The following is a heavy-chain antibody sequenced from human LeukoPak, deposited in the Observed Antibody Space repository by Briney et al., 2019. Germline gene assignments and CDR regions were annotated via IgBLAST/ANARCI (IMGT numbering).Heavy chain of an antibody. CDR1: GGTFISYA. CDR2: IIPIFGTA. J-gene: IGHJ3*02. V-gene: IGHV1-69*13. D-gene: IGHD2-15*01. CDR3: ARDRAAAALDDAFDI. Sequence: ASVKVSCKSSGGTFISYAISWVRQAPGQGLEWMGGIIPIFGTANYAQKFQGRVTITADESTSTAYMDLSSLRSEDTAVYYCARDRAAAALDDAFDIWGQGTMVTVSS.